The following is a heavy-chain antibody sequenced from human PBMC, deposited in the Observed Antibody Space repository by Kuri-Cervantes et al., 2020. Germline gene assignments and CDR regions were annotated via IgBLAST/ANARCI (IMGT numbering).Heavy chain of an antibody. CDR1: GFTFSSYW. V-gene: IGHV3-7*01. CDR2: IKQDGSEK. Sequence: GESLKISCAASGFTFSSYWMSWVRQAPGKGLEWVANIKQDGSEKYYVDSVKGRFTISRDNAKNSLYLQMNSLRAEDTAVYYCARDLTSSGWYSNYFDYWGQGTLVTVSS. D-gene: IGHD6-19*01. CDR3: ARDLTSSGWYSNYFDY. J-gene: IGHJ4*02.